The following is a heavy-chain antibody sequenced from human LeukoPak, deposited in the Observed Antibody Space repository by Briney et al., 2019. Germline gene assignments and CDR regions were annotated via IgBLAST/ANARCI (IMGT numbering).Heavy chain of an antibody. Sequence: GGSLRLSCAASGFTFSSYDMHWVRQATGKGLEWVSAIGTAGDTYYPGSAKGRFTISRENAKNSLYLQMNSLRAGDTAVYYCAREGQFGEVFDWGQGTLVTVSS. D-gene: IGHD3-10*01. J-gene: IGHJ4*02. CDR1: GFTFSSYD. V-gene: IGHV3-13*01. CDR2: IGTAGDT. CDR3: AREGQFGEVFD.